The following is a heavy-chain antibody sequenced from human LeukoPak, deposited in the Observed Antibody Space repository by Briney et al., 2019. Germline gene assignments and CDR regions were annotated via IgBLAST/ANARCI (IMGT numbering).Heavy chain of an antibody. CDR1: GYTFTSYY. CDR2: INPSGGST. CDR3: ARDWGGYSGYDPLWYFDL. J-gene: IGHJ2*01. Sequence: ASVKVSCKASGYTFTSYYMHWVRQAPGQGLEWMGIINPSGGSTSYAQEFQGRVTMTRDTSTSTVYMELSSLRSEDTAVYYCARDWGGYSGYDPLWYFDLWGRGTLVTVSS. D-gene: IGHD5-12*01. V-gene: IGHV1-46*01.